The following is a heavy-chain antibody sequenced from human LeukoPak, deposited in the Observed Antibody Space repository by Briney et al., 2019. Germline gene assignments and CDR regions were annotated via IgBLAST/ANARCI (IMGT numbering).Heavy chain of an antibody. CDR1: GGSISSYY. Sequence: SETLSLTCTVSGGSISSYYWSWIRQPAGKGLEWIGRIYTSGSTNYNPSLKSRVTMSVDTSKNQFSLKLSSVTAADMAVYYCARDLIHCSGGSCYSNWFGPWGQGTLVTVSS. D-gene: IGHD2-15*01. CDR3: ARDLIHCSGGSCYSNWFGP. V-gene: IGHV4-4*07. J-gene: IGHJ5*02. CDR2: IYTSGST.